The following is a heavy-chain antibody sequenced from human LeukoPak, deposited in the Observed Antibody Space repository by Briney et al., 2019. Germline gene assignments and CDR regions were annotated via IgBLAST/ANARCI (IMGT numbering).Heavy chain of an antibody. Sequence: SQTLSLTCTVSGGSISSGGYYWSWIRQPPGKGLEWIGYIYHSGSTYYNPSLKSRVTISVDRSKNQFSLKLSSVTAADTAVYHCAREMATTRGGFDYWGQGTLVTVSS. V-gene: IGHV4-30-2*01. D-gene: IGHD5-24*01. CDR1: GGSISSGGYY. CDR2: IYHSGST. CDR3: AREMATTRGGFDY. J-gene: IGHJ4*02.